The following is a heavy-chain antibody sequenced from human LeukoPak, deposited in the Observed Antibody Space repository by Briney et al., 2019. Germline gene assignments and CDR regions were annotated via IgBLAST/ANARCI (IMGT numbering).Heavy chain of an antibody. V-gene: IGHV3-74*01. CDR3: PTSRPFDY. CDR2: INSDGRST. Sequence: GGSLRLSCAASGVTFSSYWMHWVRQAPGRGLVWVSRINSDGRSTGYADSVRGGVTISRENTKNTLYRQLNRLRPEDTAMYYCPTSRPFDYWGRGPLVPVPS. D-gene: IGHD2/OR15-2a*01. CDR1: GVTFSSYW. J-gene: IGHJ4*02.